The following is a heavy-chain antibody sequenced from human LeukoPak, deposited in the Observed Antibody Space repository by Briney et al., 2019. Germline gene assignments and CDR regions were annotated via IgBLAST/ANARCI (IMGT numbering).Heavy chain of an antibody. J-gene: IGHJ4*02. D-gene: IGHD3-3*01. V-gene: IGHV4-59*08. CDR3: ARHARPARSGSGFDY. CDR1: GGSISSYY. CDR2: IYYSGST. Sequence: SETLSLTCTVSGGSISSYYWSWIRQPPGKGLEWIGYIYYSGSTNYNPSPKSRVTISVGTSKNQFSLKLSSVTAADTAVYYCARHARPARSGSGFDYWGQGTLVTVSS.